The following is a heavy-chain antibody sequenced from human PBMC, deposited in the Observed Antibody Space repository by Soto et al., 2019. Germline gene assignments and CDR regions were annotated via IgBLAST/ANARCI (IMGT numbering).Heavy chain of an antibody. V-gene: IGHV2-5*02. J-gene: IGHJ5*02. D-gene: IGHD3-10*01. CDR3: AHRRSDTMVRGVPNWFDP. CDR1: GFSLSTGGVG. Sequence: SGPTLVKPTQTLTLTCTFSGFSLSTGGVGVDWIRQPPGKALEWLALIYWDDDKRYSPSLKSRLTITKDASKNQVVLTMTNMDPVDTATYYCAHRRSDTMVRGVPNWFDPWGQGTLVTVSS. CDR2: IYWDDDK.